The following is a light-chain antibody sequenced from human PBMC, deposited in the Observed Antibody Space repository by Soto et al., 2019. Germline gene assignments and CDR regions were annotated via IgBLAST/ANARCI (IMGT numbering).Light chain of an antibody. CDR2: GAS. Sequence: EIVLTQSPDTLSLSPGERATLSCRASQGVVSGYLAWYQQRPGQAPRLLIYGASSRATGIPDRFSGSGSGTDFTLTISRLEPEDFALYYCEQYGSSPWTFGQGTKVDIK. J-gene: IGKJ1*01. CDR3: EQYGSSPWT. V-gene: IGKV3-20*01. CDR1: QGVVSGY.